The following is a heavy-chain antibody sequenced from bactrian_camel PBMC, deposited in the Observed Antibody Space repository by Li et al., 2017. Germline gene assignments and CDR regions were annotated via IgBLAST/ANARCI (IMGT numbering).Heavy chain of an antibody. D-gene: IGHD6*01. V-gene: IGHV3S53*01. J-gene: IGHJ6*01. Sequence: QLVESGGGSVQAGGSLKLSCASSGTHSTYCMAWFRQAPGKEREGVASLDHDGSTTYADSVKGRFTSSRDNDKKSLYLQMNNLKTEDTGVYYCAAALRPGRFTVLREYEYHAWGQGTQVTVS. CDR3: AAALRPGRFTVLREYEYHA. CDR1: GTHSTYC. CDR2: LDHDGST.